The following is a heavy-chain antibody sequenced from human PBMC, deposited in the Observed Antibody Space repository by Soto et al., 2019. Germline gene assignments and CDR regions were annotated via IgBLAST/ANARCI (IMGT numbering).Heavy chain of an antibody. CDR2: IYPSGST. CDR3: ARISRPREVTGGSDNWFDL. Sequence: SDTLSLTCSISGDSINNYFWTWIRQPAGKGLEFIGRIYPSGSTNYNPSLKRRVTMSFDTSKGQFSLKVTSVTAADTAVYYCARISRPREVTGGSDNWFDLWGPGNLVTV. J-gene: IGHJ5*02. CDR1: GDSINNYF. D-gene: IGHD2-15*01. V-gene: IGHV4-4*07.